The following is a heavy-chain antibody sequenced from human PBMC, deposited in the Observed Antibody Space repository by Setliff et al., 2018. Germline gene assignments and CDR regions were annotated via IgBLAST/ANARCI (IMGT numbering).Heavy chain of an antibody. CDR3: FTGRGY. D-gene: IGHD3-10*01. V-gene: IGHV3-7*01. CDR1: VSTFRDFG. J-gene: IGHJ4*02. CDR2: INPDGSER. Sequence: PGGSLRLSCAASVSTFRDFGMHWVRQSPGKGLEWVANINPDGSERYTVDFLRGRFTISRDNGKTLVFLQMNSLKVEDTAVYYCFTGRGYGGQGTQVTVSS.